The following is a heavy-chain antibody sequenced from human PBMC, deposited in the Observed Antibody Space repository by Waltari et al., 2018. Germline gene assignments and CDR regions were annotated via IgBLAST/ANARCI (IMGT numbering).Heavy chain of an antibody. J-gene: IGHJ3*01. CDR2: VNPSSGAT. Sequence: QVQLVQSGAEVKKPGASVRVSCKASGDSFTVYYIHWVRQAPGQGLEWMGRVNPSSGATNYAPKFQGRVILTRATSISTAYMDLTGLKSDDTAVYYCVRGLSWGDVWGQGAMVTVSS. D-gene: IGHD1-26*01. V-gene: IGHV1-2*06. CDR3: VRGLSWGDV. CDR1: GDSFTVYY.